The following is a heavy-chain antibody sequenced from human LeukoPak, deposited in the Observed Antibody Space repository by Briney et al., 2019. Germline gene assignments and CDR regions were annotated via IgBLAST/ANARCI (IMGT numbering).Heavy chain of an antibody. Sequence: GASVKVSRTASVYTFTGYYMHWVRQAPGQGLEWMGWINPNSGGTNYAQKFQGRVTMTRDTSISTAYMELSRLRSDDTAVYYCARDHRPYCSSTSCCPVYWGQGTLVTVSS. CDR1: VYTFTGYY. CDR3: ARDHRPYCSSTSCCPVY. D-gene: IGHD2-2*01. J-gene: IGHJ4*02. CDR2: INPNSGGT. V-gene: IGHV1-2*02.